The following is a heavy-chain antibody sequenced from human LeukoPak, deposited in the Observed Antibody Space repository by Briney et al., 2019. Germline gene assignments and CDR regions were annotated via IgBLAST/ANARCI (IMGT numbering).Heavy chain of an antibody. V-gene: IGHV4-39*01. CDR3: ARRGDIGANYFDY. J-gene: IGHJ4*02. D-gene: IGHD1-26*01. CDR2: LSYSGSP. Sequence: SETLSLTCTVSGGSISNTAYYWGWIRQPPGKGLEWIGSLSYSGSPYYNPSLKSRVTISGDMSKNQFSLNLSSVTAADTAVYYCARRGDIGANYFDYWGQGTLVTVSS. CDR1: GGSISNTAYY.